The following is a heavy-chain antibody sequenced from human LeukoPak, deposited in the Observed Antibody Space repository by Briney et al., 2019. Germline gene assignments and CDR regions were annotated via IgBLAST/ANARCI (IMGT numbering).Heavy chain of an antibody. CDR2: INPNSGGT. J-gene: IGHJ5*02. D-gene: IGHD3-3*01. CDR3: ARLMPSITRGGYNWFDP. V-gene: IGHV1-2*02. Sequence: ASVKVFCKASGYSFTGYYMHWVPQAPGQGLEWMGWINPNSGGTNYAQKFQGRVTMTRDTSVSTAYMELSRLRSDDTAVYYCARLMPSITRGGYNWFDPWSQGTLVTVSS. CDR1: GYSFTGYY.